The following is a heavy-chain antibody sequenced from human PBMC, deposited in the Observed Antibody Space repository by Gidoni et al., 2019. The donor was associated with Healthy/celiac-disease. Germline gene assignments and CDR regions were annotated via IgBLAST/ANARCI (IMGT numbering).Heavy chain of an antibody. CDR3: ASSSSWYLDGLDY. CDR2: INHSGST. J-gene: IGHJ4*02. D-gene: IGHD6-13*01. CDR1: GGSFSGYS. V-gene: IGHV4-34*01. Sequence: QVQLQQWGAGLLKPSETLSLTCAVYGGSFSGYSWSWIRQPPGKGLEWIGEINHSGSTNYNPSLKSRVTISVDTSKNQFSLKLSSVTAADTAVYYCASSSSWYLDGLDYWGQGTLVTVSS.